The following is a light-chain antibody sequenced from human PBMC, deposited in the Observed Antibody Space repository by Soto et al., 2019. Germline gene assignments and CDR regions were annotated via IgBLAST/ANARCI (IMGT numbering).Light chain of an antibody. Sequence: QSALTQPASVSGSPGQSITIFCTGTSSDVGAYKFVSWYRHHPGRAPQVMIYEVTNRPSGVSSRFSGSKSGNTASLTISGLQPGDEGGYYCRSYSRTSTPWVFGGGTKLTVL. CDR2: EVT. J-gene: IGLJ3*02. CDR3: RSYSRTSTPWV. CDR1: SSDVGAYKF. V-gene: IGLV2-14*01.